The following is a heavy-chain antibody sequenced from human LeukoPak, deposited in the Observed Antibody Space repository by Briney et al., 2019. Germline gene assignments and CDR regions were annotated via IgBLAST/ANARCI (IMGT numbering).Heavy chain of an antibody. CDR3: ARGPIVGAESDY. J-gene: IGHJ4*02. D-gene: IGHD1-26*01. V-gene: IGHV1-69*13. Sequence: ASVKVSCKASGGTFSSYAISWVRQAPGQGLEWMGGIIPIFGTANYAQKFQGRVTITADESTSTAYMELSSLRSEDTAVYYCARGPIVGAESDYWGQGTLVTVSS. CDR2: IIPIFGTA. CDR1: GGTFSSYA.